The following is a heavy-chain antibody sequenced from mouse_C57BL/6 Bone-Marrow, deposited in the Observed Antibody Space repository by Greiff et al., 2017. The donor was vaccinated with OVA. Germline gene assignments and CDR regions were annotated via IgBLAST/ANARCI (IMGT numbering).Heavy chain of an antibody. D-gene: IGHD2-4*01. Sequence: EVKLMESGGGLVQPGGSLKLSCAASGFTFSDYGMAWVRQAPRKGPEWVAFISNLAYSLYYADTVTGRFTISRENAKNTLYLEMSSLRSEDTAMYYCARQEDYDGFAYWGQGTLVTVSA. CDR3: ARQEDYDGFAY. J-gene: IGHJ3*01. V-gene: IGHV5-15*01. CDR2: ISNLAYSL. CDR1: GFTFSDYG.